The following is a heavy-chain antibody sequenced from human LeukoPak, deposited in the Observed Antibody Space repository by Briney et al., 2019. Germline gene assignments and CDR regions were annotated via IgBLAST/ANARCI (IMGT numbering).Heavy chain of an antibody. CDR1: GYTFTNFD. CDR2: ISAFNGNT. Sequence: ASVKVSCKASGYTFTNFDIVWVRQAPGQGLEWMGWISAFNGNTFYAQNLQARVTMTTEASTATAYLEVRSLKFDDTAAYYCARGGGPYMFDYWGQGTLVTVSS. J-gene: IGHJ4*02. V-gene: IGHV1-18*01. D-gene: IGHD3-10*02. CDR3: ARGGGPYMFDY.